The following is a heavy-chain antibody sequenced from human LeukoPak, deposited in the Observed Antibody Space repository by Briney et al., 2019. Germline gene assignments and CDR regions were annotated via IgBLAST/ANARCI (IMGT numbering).Heavy chain of an antibody. D-gene: IGHD5-18*01. CDR3: AKGSGYSYGGPRWFDP. J-gene: IGHJ5*02. V-gene: IGHV3-48*01. Sequence: GGSLRLSCAASGFAFSTYTMNWVRQAPGKGLEWISRISSSSSNIYYADSVKGRFTISRDNARDSLYLQMNSLRAEDTALYYCAKGSGYSYGGPRWFDPWGQGTLVTVSS. CDR1: GFAFSTYT. CDR2: ISSSSSNI.